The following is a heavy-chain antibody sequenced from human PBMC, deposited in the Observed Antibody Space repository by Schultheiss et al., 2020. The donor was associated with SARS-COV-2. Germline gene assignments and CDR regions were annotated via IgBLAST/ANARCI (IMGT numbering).Heavy chain of an antibody. Sequence: GGSLRLSCAASGFTFSDYYMSWIRQAPGKGLEWVSGINNSGASTYYADSVKGRFTISRDNSKNTLYLQMNSLRVEDTAIYYCAKEVNHYYYFAMDVWGQGTTVTVSS. CDR3: AKEVNHYYYFAMDV. V-gene: IGHV3-23*01. D-gene: IGHD2-21*01. J-gene: IGHJ6*02. CDR1: GFTFSDYY. CDR2: INNSGAST.